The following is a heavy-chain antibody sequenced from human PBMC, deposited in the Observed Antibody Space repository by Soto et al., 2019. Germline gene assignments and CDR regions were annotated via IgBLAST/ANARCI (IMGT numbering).Heavy chain of an antibody. V-gene: IGHV3-23*01. D-gene: IGHD4-17*01. CDR2: TSASGGHA. Sequence: EVHLLESGGDLVQPGGSLRLSCAASGFSFSNFGMSWVRQAPGKGLEWVATTSASGGHAFYADSVKGRFTISRDNSKNTLFLQLTSLRPEDTGEYFCATAPPYGGHIFHHCGQGNVVSVAS. J-gene: IGHJ4*02. CDR3: ATAPPYGGHIFHH. CDR1: GFSFSNFG.